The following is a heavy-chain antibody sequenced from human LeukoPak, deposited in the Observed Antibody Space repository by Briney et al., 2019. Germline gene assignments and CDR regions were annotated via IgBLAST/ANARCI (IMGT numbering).Heavy chain of an antibody. CDR3: ARGESSSWYVGESNWFDP. CDR1: GGTFSSYA. D-gene: IGHD6-13*01. V-gene: IGHV1-69*06. J-gene: IGHJ5*02. CDR2: IIPIFGTA. Sequence: ASVKVSCKASGGTFSSYAISWVRQAPGQGLEWMGGIIPIFGTANYAQKFQGRVTITADKSTSTAYMELSSLRSEDTAVYYCARGESSSWYVGESNWFDPWGQGTLVTVSS.